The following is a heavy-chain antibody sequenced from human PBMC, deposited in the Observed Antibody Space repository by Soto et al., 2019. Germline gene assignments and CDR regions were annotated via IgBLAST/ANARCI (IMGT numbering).Heavy chain of an antibody. Sequence: EVQLVESGGGLVQPGGSLRLSCAASGFTFSSYWMHWVRQAPGKGLVWVSRINSDGSRTSYADSVKGRFTISRDNAKNKLYLKMNSLRAEDTAVYYCARVPEAEQLAYYYDGMDVWGQGPTVTVSS. D-gene: IGHD6-6*01. V-gene: IGHV3-74*01. J-gene: IGHJ6*02. CDR2: INSDGSRT. CDR3: ARVPEAEQLAYYYDGMDV. CDR1: GFTFSSYW.